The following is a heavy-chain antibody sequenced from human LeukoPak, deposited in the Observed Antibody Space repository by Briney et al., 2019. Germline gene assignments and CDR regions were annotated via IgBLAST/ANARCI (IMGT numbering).Heavy chain of an antibody. CDR2: INPNSGGT. J-gene: IGHJ4*02. V-gene: IGHV1-2*02. D-gene: IGHD3-10*01. Sequence: ASVKVSCKASGYTFTGYYMHWVRQAPGQGLEWMGWINPNSGGTNYAQKFQGRVTMTRDTSISTAYMELSRLRSDDTAVYYCARVVWSGGYSPIDYWGQGTLVTVSS. CDR1: GYTFTGYY. CDR3: ARVVWSGGYSPIDY.